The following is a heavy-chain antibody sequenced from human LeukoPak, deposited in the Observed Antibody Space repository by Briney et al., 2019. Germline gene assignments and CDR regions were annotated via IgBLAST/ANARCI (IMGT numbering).Heavy chain of an antibody. V-gene: IGHV4-34*01. CDR3: ARGRPRGMVWGVPNWFDP. D-gene: IGHD3-10*01. J-gene: IGHJ5*02. CDR2: INHSGST. CDR1: GGSFSGYY. Sequence: SETLSLACAVYGGSFSGYYWSWIRQPPGKGLEWIGEINHSGSTNYNPSLRSRVTISVDTSKNQFSLKLSSVTAADTAVYYCARGRPRGMVWGVPNWFDPWGQGTLVTVSS.